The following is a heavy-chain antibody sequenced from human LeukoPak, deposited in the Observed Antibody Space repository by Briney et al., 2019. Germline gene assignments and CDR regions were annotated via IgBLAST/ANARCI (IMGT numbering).Heavy chain of an antibody. CDR3: AKGHVLLWFGELFPPGHYGMDV. CDR1: GGSFSGYY. V-gene: IGHV4-34*01. CDR2: INHSGST. J-gene: IGHJ6*04. D-gene: IGHD3-10*01. Sequence: SETLSLTCAVYGGSFSGYYWSWIRQPPRKGLEWIGEINHSGSTNYNPSLKSRVTISVDTSKNQFSLKLSSVTAADTAVYYCAKGHVLLWFGELFPPGHYGMDVWGKGTTVTVSS.